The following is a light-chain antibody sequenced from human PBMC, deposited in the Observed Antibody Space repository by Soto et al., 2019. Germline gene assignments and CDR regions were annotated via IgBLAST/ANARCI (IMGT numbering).Light chain of an antibody. CDR1: PSVSSN. J-gene: IGKJ4*01. Sequence: EIVVTQSPATYSVLPGERSTLSCRASPSVSSNLAWYQQKPGQAPRVLVYGASTRATGIPARFSGSGSRTQFTPTISSLQSEDFAVYYCQQHNNWPLTVGGGTKVDSK. CDR2: GAS. V-gene: IGKV3-15*01. CDR3: QQHNNWPLT.